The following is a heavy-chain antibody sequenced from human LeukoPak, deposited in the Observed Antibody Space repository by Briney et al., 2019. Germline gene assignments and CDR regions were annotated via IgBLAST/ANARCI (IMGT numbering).Heavy chain of an antibody. D-gene: IGHD1-1*01. V-gene: IGHV4-61*02. CDR2: IYTSGST. CDR1: GGSISSGSYY. Sequence: SETLPLTCTVSGGSISSGSYYWSWIRQPAGKGLEWIGRIYTSGSTNYNPSLKSRVTISVDTSKNQFSLKLSSVTAADTAVYFCARRAYSAAYWKHFDYWGQGILVTVSS. J-gene: IGHJ4*02. CDR3: ARRAYSAAYWKHFDY.